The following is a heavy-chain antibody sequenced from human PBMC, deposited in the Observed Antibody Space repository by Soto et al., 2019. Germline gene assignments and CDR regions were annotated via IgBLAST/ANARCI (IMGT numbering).Heavy chain of an antibody. CDR2: IIPIFGTA. CDR3: ARGHIVMGRMVRGVPPFDY. V-gene: IGHV1-69*01. J-gene: IGHJ4*02. D-gene: IGHD3-10*01. CDR1: GGTFSSYA. Sequence: VKVSCKASGGTFSSYAISWVRQAPGQGLEWMGGIIPIFGTANYAQKFQGRVTITADESTSTAYMELSSLRSEDTAVYYCARGHIVMGRMVRGVPPFDYWGQGTLVTVSS.